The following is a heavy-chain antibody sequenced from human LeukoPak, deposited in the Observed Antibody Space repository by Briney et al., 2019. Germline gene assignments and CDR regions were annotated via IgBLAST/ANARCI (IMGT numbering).Heavy chain of an antibody. Sequence: GGSVRLPCTASVFPVSSNYMSWVPQAPGEGRERVSVIYSGGSTYYADSVKGRFTISRDNSKNTLYLQMNSRRAKDTAVYYCARSSRSSTATVTIYFDYWGQGILVTVSS. CDR2: IYSGGST. D-gene: IGHD4-17*01. CDR1: VFPVSSNY. J-gene: IGHJ4*02. CDR3: ARSSRSSTATVTIYFDY. V-gene: IGHV3-66*01.